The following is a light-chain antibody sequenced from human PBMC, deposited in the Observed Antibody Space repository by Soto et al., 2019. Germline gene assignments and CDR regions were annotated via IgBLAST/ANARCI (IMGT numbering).Light chain of an antibody. V-gene: IGKV3-15*01. CDR1: QRIGSD. CDR2: NTS. J-gene: IGKJ4*01. CDR3: QHYYNWPLT. Sequence: ETVMSQSPGTLSVSPGEGATLSCRASQRIGSDLAWYQQKPGQAPRLLIYNTSTRATGIPARFSGSGSGTEFTLTISSLQSADYAVYYCQHYYNWPLTFGGGTKVDI.